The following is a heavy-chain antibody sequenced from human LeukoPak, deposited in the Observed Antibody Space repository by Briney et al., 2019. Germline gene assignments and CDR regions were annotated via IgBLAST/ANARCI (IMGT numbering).Heavy chain of an antibody. CDR1: GGTFSSYA. Sequence: SVKVSCKASGGTFSSYAISWVRQAPGQGLEWMGGIIPIFGTANYAQKFQGRVTITADKSTSTAYMELSSLRSEDTAVYYCARSREQEWILWFGRGDWFDPWGQGALVTVSS. CDR3: ARSREQEWILWFGRGDWFDP. V-gene: IGHV1-69*06. J-gene: IGHJ5*02. D-gene: IGHD3-10*01. CDR2: IIPIFGTA.